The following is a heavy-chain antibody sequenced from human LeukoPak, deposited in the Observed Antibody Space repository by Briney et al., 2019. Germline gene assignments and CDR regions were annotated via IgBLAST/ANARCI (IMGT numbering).Heavy chain of an antibody. D-gene: IGHD2-8*01. Sequence: LSGRSLRLSCAASGFTYSRFWMNWVRHAPGRGLEWVANIDQSGGRNNYVDSVKGRFNIYRDNAKNSLFLEMSSLRADDTAVYFCARDVEGCTFDIWGQGTTVTVSS. V-gene: IGHV3-7*05. CDR1: GFTYSRFW. CDR2: IDQSGGRN. J-gene: IGHJ3*02. CDR3: ARDVEGCTFDI.